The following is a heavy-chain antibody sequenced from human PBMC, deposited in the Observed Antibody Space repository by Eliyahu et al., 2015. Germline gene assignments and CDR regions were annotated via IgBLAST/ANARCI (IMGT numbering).Heavy chain of an antibody. CDR2: TSWNSRGI. CDR3: AKDRNIRSGYTFGRLPVSVFDY. Sequence: EVQLVESGGGLVQPGRSLRLSCAASGFTFDDYAMHWVRQAPGKGLEWVAGTSWNSRGIAYADSVKGRFTISRDNAKNSLYLQMNSLRGEDTALYYCAKDRNIRSGYTFGRLPVSVFDYWGQGTLVTVSS. V-gene: IGHV3-9*01. D-gene: IGHD5-18*01. CDR1: GFTFDDYA. J-gene: IGHJ4*02.